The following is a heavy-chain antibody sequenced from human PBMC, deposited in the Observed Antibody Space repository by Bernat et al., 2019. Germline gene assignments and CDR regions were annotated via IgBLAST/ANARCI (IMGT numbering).Heavy chain of an antibody. Sequence: EVQLVESGGGLVQPGGSLRLSCAASGFTVSSNYMSWVRQAPGKGLEWVSVIYSGGSTYYADSVKGRFTISRDNSKNTLYLQMNSLRAEDTAVYYCAQTYSGSYYLSDAFDIWGQWTMVTVSS. CDR2: IYSGGST. V-gene: IGHV3-66*01. J-gene: IGHJ3*02. CDR1: GFTVSSNY. D-gene: IGHD1-26*01. CDR3: AQTYSGSYYLSDAFDI.